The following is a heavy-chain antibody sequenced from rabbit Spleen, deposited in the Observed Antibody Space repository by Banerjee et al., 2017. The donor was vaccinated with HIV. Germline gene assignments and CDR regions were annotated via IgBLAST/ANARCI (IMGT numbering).Heavy chain of an antibody. CDR3: VRARPYPFVL. J-gene: IGHJ3*01. Sequence: QSLEESGGDLVKPETSLTLTCTASGFTLSGYWMCWVRQAPGKGLEWIGLTEPIFGTTYYATWVNGRFTISSHDAQNTLYLQLNSLTAADTATYFCVRARPYPFVLWGQGTLVTVS. CDR2: TEPIFGTT. D-gene: IGHD1-1*01. CDR1: GFTLSGYW. V-gene: IGHV1S7*01.